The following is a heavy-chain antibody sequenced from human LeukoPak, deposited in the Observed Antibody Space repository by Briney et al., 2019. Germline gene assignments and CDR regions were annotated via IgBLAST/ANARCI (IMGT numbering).Heavy chain of an antibody. Sequence: GGSLRLSCAASGFTFSSYWMHWVRQVPGKGLVWVSRINSDGSATNYADSVKGRFTISRDNSKNTLYLQMNSLRAEDTAVYYCAKDIFDTAMAFDYWGQGTLVTVSS. CDR1: GFTFSSYW. D-gene: IGHD5-18*01. V-gene: IGHV3-74*01. J-gene: IGHJ4*02. CDR3: AKDIFDTAMAFDY. CDR2: INSDGSAT.